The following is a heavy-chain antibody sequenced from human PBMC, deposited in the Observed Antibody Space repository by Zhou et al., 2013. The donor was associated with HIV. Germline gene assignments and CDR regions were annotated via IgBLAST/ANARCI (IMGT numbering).Heavy chain of an antibody. Sequence: QVQLVQSGAEVKKPGSSVKVSCKASGGTFSSYAISWVRQAPGQGLEWMGRIIPILGIANYAQKFQGRVTITADKSTSTAYMELSSLRSEDTAVYYCARTDEMVTVTTTWFDPWGQGTLVTVSS. CDR1: GGTFSSYA. CDR3: ARTDEMVTVTTTWFDP. J-gene: IGHJ5*02. CDR2: IIPILGIA. D-gene: IGHD4-17*01. V-gene: IGHV1-69*04.